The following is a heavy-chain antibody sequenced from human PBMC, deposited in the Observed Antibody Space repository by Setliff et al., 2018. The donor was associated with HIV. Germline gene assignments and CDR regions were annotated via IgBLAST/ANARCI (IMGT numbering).Heavy chain of an antibody. Sequence: ETLSLTCAASGYSINSGFSRAWIRQPPGQGPQWIGSIYQSGSIYYNPSLQSRVTISVDSSKNQFSLNPFSVTAADTAVYYCARPRRVRSRAWYWFDIWGQGTLVTVSS. CDR3: ARPRRVRSRAWYWFDI. CDR2: IYQSGSI. CDR1: GYSINSGFS. J-gene: IGHJ5*02. V-gene: IGHV4-38-2*01. D-gene: IGHD6-19*01.